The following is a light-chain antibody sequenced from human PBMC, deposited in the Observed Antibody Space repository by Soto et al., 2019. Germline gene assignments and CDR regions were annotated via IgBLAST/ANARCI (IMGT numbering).Light chain of an antibody. CDR1: SSNIGSDY. J-gene: IGLJ2*01. Sequence: QSVLTQPPSAYGTPGQSVTISCSGSSSNIGSDYVYWFQLLPETAPKLLIYRDNQRPSGVSDRFSGSKSGTSGSLAISGLRTEDEADYYCAAWDASLSGWEFGGGTQLTVL. V-gene: IGLV1-47*01. CDR3: AAWDASLSGWE. CDR2: RDN.